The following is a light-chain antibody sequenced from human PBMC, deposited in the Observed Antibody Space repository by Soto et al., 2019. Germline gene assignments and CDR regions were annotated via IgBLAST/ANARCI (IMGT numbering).Light chain of an antibody. V-gene: IGLV2-14*01. Sequence: QSALTQPASVSGSPGQSITISCTRTSSDVGGYNYVSWYQHHPGKAPKLMIYEVNNRPSGVSNRFSGSKSGNTASLTISGLQAEDEADYYCTSYTSNSTPVFGGGTQLTV. CDR2: EVN. CDR1: SSDVGGYNY. J-gene: IGLJ3*02. CDR3: TSYTSNSTPV.